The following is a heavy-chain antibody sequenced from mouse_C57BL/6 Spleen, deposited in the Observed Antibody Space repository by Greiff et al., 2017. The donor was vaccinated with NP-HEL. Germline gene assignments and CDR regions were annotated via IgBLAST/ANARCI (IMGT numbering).Heavy chain of an antibody. J-gene: IGHJ2*01. D-gene: IGHD2-3*01. CDR2: IDPSDSYT. CDR3: ASGEGYYY. Sequence: QVQLQQSGAELVMPGASVKLSCKASGYTFTSYWMHWVKQRPGQGLEWIGAIDPSDSYTNYNQKFKGKSTLTVDKSSSTAYMQLSSLTSEDSAVYYCASGEGYYYWGQGTTLTVSS. CDR1: GYTFTSYW. V-gene: IGHV1-69*01.